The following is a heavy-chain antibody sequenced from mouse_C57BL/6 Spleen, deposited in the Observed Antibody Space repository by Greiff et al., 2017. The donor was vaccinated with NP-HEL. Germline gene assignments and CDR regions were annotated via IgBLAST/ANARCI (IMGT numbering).Heavy chain of an antibody. Sequence: QVQLQQSGAELVRPGASVTLSCKASGYTFTDYEMHWVKQTPVHGLEWIGAIDPETGGTAYNQKFKGKAILTADKSSSKAYMELRSLTSEDSAVYYCARTSRTNLDYWGQGTTLTVSS. V-gene: IGHV1-15*01. CDR2: IDPETGGT. CDR3: ARTSRTNLDY. CDR1: GYTFTDYE. D-gene: IGHD6-1*01. J-gene: IGHJ2*01.